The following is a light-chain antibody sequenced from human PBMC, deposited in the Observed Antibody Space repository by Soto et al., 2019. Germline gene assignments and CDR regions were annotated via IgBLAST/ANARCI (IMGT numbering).Light chain of an antibody. J-gene: IGLJ1*01. CDR1: SSDVGSYNL. CDR3: CSYAGSSTFYV. CDR2: EGS. V-gene: IGLV2-23*01. Sequence: QSVLTQPASVSGSPGQSITISCTGTSSDVGSYNLVSWYQQHPGKAPKLMIYEGSKRPSGVSNRFSGSKSGNTASLTISELQAEDEDDYYCCSYAGSSTFYVFGNGTKVT.